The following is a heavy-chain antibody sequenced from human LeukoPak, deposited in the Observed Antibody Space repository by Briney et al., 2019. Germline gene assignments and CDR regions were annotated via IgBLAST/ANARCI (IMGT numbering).Heavy chain of an antibody. Sequence: PSETLSLTCAVYGGSFSGYYWSWIRQPPGKGLEWIGEINHSGSTNYNPSLTSRVTISVDTSKNQFSLKLSSVTAADTAVYYCARVPSWGALDYWGQGTLVTVSS. V-gene: IGHV4-34*01. J-gene: IGHJ4*02. CDR2: INHSGST. CDR3: ARVPSWGALDY. CDR1: GGSFSGYY. D-gene: IGHD3-16*01.